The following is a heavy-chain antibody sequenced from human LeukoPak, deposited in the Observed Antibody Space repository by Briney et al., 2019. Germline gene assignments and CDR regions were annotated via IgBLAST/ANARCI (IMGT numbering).Heavy chain of an antibody. J-gene: IGHJ2*01. Sequence: SVKVSCKASGGTFSSYAISWVRQAPGQGLEWMGGIIPIFGTANYAQKFQGRVTITADKSTSTAYMELSSLRSEDTAVYYCARDKYYYDSSGSTDWYFDLWGRGTLVTVSS. V-gene: IGHV1-69*06. CDR2: IIPIFGTA. CDR1: GGTFSSYA. CDR3: ARDKYYYDSSGSTDWYFDL. D-gene: IGHD3-22*01.